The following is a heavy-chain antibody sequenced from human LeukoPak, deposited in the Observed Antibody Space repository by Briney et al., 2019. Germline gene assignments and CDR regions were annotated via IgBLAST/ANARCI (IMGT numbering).Heavy chain of an antibody. CDR3: ARDFCSGGSCYYFDY. CDR2: IWYDGSYK. Sequence: PGGSLRPSCAASAFTFSSYGMHWVRQAPGKGLEWVAVIWYDGSYKYYADSVKGRFTISRDNSKNTLYLQMNSLRAEDTAVYTCARDFCSGGSCYYFDYWGQGTLVTDSS. D-gene: IGHD2-15*01. CDR1: AFTFSSYG. J-gene: IGHJ4*02. V-gene: IGHV3-33*01.